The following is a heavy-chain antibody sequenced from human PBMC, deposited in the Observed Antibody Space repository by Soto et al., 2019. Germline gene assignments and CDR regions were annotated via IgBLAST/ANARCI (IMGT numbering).Heavy chain of an antibody. CDR2: ISSSSSYI. Sequence: GGSLRLSCAASGFTFSSYSMNWVRQAPGKGLEWVSSISSSSSYIYYAVSVKGRFTISRDNAKNSLYLQMNSLRAEDTAVYYCARDQRGSSRVYYFDYWGQGTLVTVSS. CDR3: ARDQRGSSRVYYFDY. CDR1: GFTFSSYS. V-gene: IGHV3-21*01. D-gene: IGHD2-2*01. J-gene: IGHJ4*02.